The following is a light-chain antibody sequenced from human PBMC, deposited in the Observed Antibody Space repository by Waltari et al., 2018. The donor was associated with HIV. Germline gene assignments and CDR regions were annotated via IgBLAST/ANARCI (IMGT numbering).Light chain of an antibody. CDR1: QAVSPA. Sequence: AIHLTQTQSSLSASVDARVTISCRAIQAVSPALAWYQQKPGRPPKLLIYDASNLQTGVSLRFSGRGSVTNFSLTVNTLHPEDFATYYCQQYKSFPLTFGQGTRVEIK. V-gene: IGKV1-13*02. CDR3: QQYKSFPLT. J-gene: IGKJ5*01. CDR2: DAS.